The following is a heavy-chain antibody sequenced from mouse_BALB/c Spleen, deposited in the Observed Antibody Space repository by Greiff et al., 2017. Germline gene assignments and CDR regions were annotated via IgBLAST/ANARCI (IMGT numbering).Heavy chain of an antibody. CDR2: ISSGGSYT. CDR3: ARDFYGSSYDYYAMDY. D-gene: IGHD1-1*01. J-gene: IGHJ4*01. Sequence: EVQVVESGGGLVKPGGSLKLSCAASGFTFSSYAMSWVRQSPEKRLEWVAEISSGGSYTYYPDTVTGRFTISRDNAKNTLYLEMSSLRSEDTAMYYCARDFYGSSYDYYAMDYWGQGTSVTVAS. V-gene: IGHV5-9-4*01. CDR1: GFTFSSYA.